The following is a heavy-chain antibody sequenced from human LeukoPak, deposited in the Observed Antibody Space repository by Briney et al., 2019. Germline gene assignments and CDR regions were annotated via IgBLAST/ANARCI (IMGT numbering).Heavy chain of an antibody. D-gene: IGHD5-24*01. J-gene: IGHJ4*02. CDR2: IYTSGST. Sequence: SETLSLTCTVSGGSISSYYWSWIRQPAGKGLEWIGRIYTSGSTNYNPSLKSRVTMSVDTSKNQFSLKLSSVTAADTAVYYCARVEDGYNIHPIKFDYWGQGTLVTVSS. CDR1: GGSISSYY. CDR3: ARVEDGYNIHPIKFDY. V-gene: IGHV4-4*07.